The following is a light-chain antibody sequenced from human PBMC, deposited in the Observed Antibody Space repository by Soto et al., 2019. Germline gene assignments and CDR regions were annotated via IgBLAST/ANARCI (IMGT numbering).Light chain of an antibody. V-gene: IGKV3-15*01. Sequence: EIVMTQSPATLAVSPGERAALSCRASQSVSSSFAWYQQKPGQAPRLLIYGASSRATGTPARFSGSGSGTEFTLTISSLHSEDFAVYYCQKYNNSPYTFGLGTQVE. CDR3: QKYNNSPYT. J-gene: IGKJ2*01. CDR1: QSVSSS. CDR2: GAS.